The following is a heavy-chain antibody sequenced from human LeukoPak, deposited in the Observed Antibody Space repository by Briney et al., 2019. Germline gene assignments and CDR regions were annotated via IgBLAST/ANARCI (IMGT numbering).Heavy chain of an antibody. D-gene: IGHD3-3*01. V-gene: IGHV3-30*02. CDR2: TRPDGSNK. CDR3: AKDWSTDWSNWFDS. J-gene: IGHJ5*01. Sequence: SGGSLRLSCAASGFTFSSYGMHWVRQAPGKGLEWVAFTRPDGSNKHYGDSVQGRFTISRDNSRNTLYLKVNSLRVEDTAMYYCAKDWSTDWSNWFDSWGPGSLVTVSS. CDR1: GFTFSSYG.